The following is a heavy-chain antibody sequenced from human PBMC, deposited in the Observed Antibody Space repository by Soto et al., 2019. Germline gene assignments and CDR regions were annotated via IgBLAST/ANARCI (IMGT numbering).Heavy chain of an antibody. CDR3: ARSHYTYGLLIDY. V-gene: IGHV4-39*01. CDR2: VYWTGST. Sequence: SETLSLTCSVSGDSITTNLYYWGWIRHPPGKGLQWIGNVYWTGSTFSHPSLTSRVFISVYTSKNEFSLRLTSVTAADTAVYYCARSHYTYGLLIDYWGQGTLVTVYS. J-gene: IGHJ4*02. D-gene: IGHD2-8*01. CDR1: GDSITTNLYY.